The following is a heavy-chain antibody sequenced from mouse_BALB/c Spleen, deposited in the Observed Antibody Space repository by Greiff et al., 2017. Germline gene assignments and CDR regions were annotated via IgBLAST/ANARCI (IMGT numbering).Heavy chain of an antibody. D-gene: IGHD2-2*01. Sequence: VQVVESGPGLVAPSQSLSITCTVSGFSLTSYGVHWVRQPPGKGLEWLGVIWAGGSTNYNSALMSRLSISKDNSKSQVFLKMNSLQTDDTAMYYCARNYGYDGFAYWGQGTLVTVSA. CDR1: GFSLTSYG. J-gene: IGHJ3*01. V-gene: IGHV2-9*02. CDR2: IWAGGST. CDR3: ARNYGYDGFAY.